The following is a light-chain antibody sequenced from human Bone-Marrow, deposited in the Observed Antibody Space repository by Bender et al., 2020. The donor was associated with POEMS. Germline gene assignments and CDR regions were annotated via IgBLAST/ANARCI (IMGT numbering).Light chain of an antibody. CDR1: SSNTGSGYD. V-gene: IGLV1-40*01. Sequence: QSVLTQPPSVSGAPGQRVTISCTGSSSNTGSGYDINWYQHLPGTAPKLLIYGYNNRPSGVPVRFSGSKSGTSASLAITGLQAEDEADYYCSIYTVSNFYVFGTGTKVTVL. J-gene: IGLJ1*01. CDR2: GYN. CDR3: SIYTVSNFYV.